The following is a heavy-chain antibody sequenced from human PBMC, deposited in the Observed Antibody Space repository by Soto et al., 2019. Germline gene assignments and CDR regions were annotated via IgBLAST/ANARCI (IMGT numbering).Heavy chain of an antibody. J-gene: IGHJ4*02. D-gene: IGHD3-9*01. V-gene: IGHV1-18*01. Sequence: AASVKVSCKASGYTFTSYGISWVRQAPGQGLEWMGWISAYNGNTNYAQKLQGRVTMTTDTSTSTAYMELRSLRSDDTAVYYCARAYYDILTGFPPTPDYWGQGTLVTVSS. CDR2: ISAYNGNT. CDR3: ARAYYDILTGFPPTPDY. CDR1: GYTFTSYG.